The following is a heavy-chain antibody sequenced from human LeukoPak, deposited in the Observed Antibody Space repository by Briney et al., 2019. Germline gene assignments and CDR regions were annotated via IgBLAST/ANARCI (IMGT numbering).Heavy chain of an antibody. Sequence: ASVTVSCTASGYTFTIYGISWVRQAPGQGLEWMGWISAYNGNTNYAQKLQGRVTMTTDTSTSTAYMELRSLRSDDTAVYYCARDRLSGYYTALDYWGQGTLVTVSS. V-gene: IGHV1-18*01. CDR1: GYTFTIYG. D-gene: IGHD3-22*01. CDR3: ARDRLSGYYTALDY. CDR2: ISAYNGNT. J-gene: IGHJ4*02.